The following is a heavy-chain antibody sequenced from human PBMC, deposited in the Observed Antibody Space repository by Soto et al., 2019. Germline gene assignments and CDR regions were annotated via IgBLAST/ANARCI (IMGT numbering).Heavy chain of an antibody. V-gene: IGHV1-18*04. Sequence: ASVKVSCKASGYTFTSYCISWVRQAPGQGLEWMGWISAYNGNTNYAQKLQGRVTMTTDTSTSTAYMELRSLRSDDTAVYYCARDLGGYYDSSGYYYFDYWGQGTLVTVSS. CDR1: GYTFTSYC. CDR2: ISAYNGNT. J-gene: IGHJ4*02. D-gene: IGHD3-22*01. CDR3: ARDLGGYYDSSGYYYFDY.